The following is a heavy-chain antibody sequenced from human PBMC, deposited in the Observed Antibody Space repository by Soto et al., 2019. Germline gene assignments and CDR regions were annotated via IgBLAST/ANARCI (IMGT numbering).Heavy chain of an antibody. D-gene: IGHD4-17*01. Sequence: EPEAKKPGASVKVSCKASGYTFATSTISWLRQAPGQGPEWMGWIKAYSGNTNYAQKLQGRLTMTTDTSTSTAYMELRSLTTDDTAIYYCAIADYGDDDYWGQGTLVTVSS. CDR2: IKAYSGNT. CDR1: GYTFATST. V-gene: IGHV1-18*01. CDR3: AIADYGDDDY. J-gene: IGHJ4*02.